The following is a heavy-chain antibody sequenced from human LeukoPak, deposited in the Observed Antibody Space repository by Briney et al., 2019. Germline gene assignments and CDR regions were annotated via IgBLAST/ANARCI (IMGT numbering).Heavy chain of an antibody. CDR3: ARWNLGSDY. J-gene: IGHJ4*02. D-gene: IGHD1-1*01. Sequence: GGSLRLSCEASGFTFSDYWMSWVRLAPGKELEWVANINQDGSKKYYVDFVKGRFTISRDNAKNSVYLQMNSLRAEDTGVYYCARWNLGSDYWGQGTLVTVSS. V-gene: IGHV3-7*01. CDR1: GFTFSDYW. CDR2: INQDGSKK.